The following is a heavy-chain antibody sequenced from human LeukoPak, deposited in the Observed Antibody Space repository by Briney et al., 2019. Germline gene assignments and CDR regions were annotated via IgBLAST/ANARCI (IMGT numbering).Heavy chain of an antibody. CDR1: GFTFSSYA. D-gene: IGHD3-10*01. Sequence: GGSLRLSCAASGFTFSSYATHWVRQAPGKGLEYVSAISSNGGSTYYANSVKGRFTISRDNSKNTLYLQMNSLRAEDTAVYYCARDLWFGEQSDGKWGQGTLVTVSS. V-gene: IGHV3-64*01. J-gene: IGHJ4*02. CDR2: ISSNGGST. CDR3: ARDLWFGEQSDGK.